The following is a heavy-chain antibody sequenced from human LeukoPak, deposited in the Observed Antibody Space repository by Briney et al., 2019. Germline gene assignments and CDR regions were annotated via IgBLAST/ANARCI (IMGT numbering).Heavy chain of an antibody. CDR1: GFTFNNAW. CDR2: VKTKSEGVTT. V-gene: IGHV3-15*01. D-gene: IGHD2-21*02. CDR3: TTRVVTTNDY. Sequence: GGSLRLSCAASGFTFNNAWMNWVRQAPGKGLEWVGRVKTKSEGVTTDYPAPVKGRFTISRDDSKTTRYLQMNSLKTEDTAVYYCTTRVVTTNDYWGQGTLVTVSS. J-gene: IGHJ4*02.